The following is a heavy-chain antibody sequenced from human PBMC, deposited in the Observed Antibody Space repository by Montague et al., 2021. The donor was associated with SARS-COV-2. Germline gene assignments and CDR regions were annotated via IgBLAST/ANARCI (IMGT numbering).Heavy chain of an antibody. V-gene: IGHV2-5*05. J-gene: IGHJ4*02. CDR3: AHRFAGFFDY. CDR1: GFSLNTPEGA. CDR2: XYGXDEE. Sequence: PALVKPTQTLTLTCTFSGFSLNTPEGAVGWIRQPPGKALEWLALXYGXDEERYGPSLQSRLTITRDTSKSQVVLTMTNMDPVDTATYYCAHRFAGFFDYWGQGILVTVSS.